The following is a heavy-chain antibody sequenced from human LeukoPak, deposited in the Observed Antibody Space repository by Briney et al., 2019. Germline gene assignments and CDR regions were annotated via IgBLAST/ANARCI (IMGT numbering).Heavy chain of an antibody. CDR2: IKPDGSEI. Sequence: GGSLRLSCAASGFTFSSYGMHWVRQAPGKGLEWVAKIKPDGSEIYHVDSVQGRFTISRDNAKNSLYLQMNSLRAEDTAVYYCVREHTSMVLTFDAFDMWGQGTMVTVSS. CDR1: GFTFSSYG. D-gene: IGHD5-18*01. V-gene: IGHV3-7*01. J-gene: IGHJ3*02. CDR3: VREHTSMVLTFDAFDM.